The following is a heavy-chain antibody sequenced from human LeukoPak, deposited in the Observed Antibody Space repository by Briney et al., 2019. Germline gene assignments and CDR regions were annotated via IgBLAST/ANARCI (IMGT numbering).Heavy chain of an antibody. CDR1: GDSISSVGYC. V-gene: IGHV4-31*03. CDR3: ASSEAPTPPPPYGMRV. Sequence: KASETLSLTSTVSGDSISSVGYCWDWFRQHPGKGREWIGYIYSSGGPLSNPSLKSRVTISVDTSNNQFSLKLGSVTAADTALYYCASSEAPTPPPPYGMRVWGQGTKVTVSS. J-gene: IGHJ6*02. D-gene: IGHD2-15*01. CDR2: IYSSGGP.